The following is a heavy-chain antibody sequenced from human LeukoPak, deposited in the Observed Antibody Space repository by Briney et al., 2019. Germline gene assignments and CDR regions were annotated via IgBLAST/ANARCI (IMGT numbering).Heavy chain of an antibody. D-gene: IGHD2-21*01. Sequence: SVKVSCKASGGTFSSYAISWVRQAPGQGLEWMGRIIPILGIANYAQKFQGRVTITADKSTSTAYMELSSLRSEDTAVYYCASPTYSSYGMDVWGQGTTVTVSS. V-gene: IGHV1-69*04. CDR1: GGTFSSYA. CDR3: ASPTYSSYGMDV. J-gene: IGHJ6*02. CDR2: IIPILGIA.